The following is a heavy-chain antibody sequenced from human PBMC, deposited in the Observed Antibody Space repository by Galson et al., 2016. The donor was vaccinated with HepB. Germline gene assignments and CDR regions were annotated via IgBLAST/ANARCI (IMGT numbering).Heavy chain of an antibody. J-gene: IGHJ4*02. CDR1: GFTFSNYG. CDR2: ISYDGSNK. Sequence: SLRLSCAASGFTFSNYGMHWVRQAPGKGLEWVAVISYDGSNKYYVDSVKGRFTISRDNAKNSLYLQMNSLRAEDTAVYYCARGDIVGAIFDYWGQGTLVTVSS. V-gene: IGHV3-30*03. D-gene: IGHD1-26*01. CDR3: ARGDIVGAIFDY.